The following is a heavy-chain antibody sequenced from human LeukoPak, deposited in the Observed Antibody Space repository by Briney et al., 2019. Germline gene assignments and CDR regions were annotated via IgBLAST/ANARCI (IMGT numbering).Heavy chain of an antibody. J-gene: IGHJ4*02. V-gene: IGHV3-48*04. CDR2: ISSSSSTI. Sequence: GALRLPCAASGFTFSSYSMNWVRQAPGKGLEWVSYISSSSSTIYYADSVKGRFTISRDNAKNSLYLQMDSLRAEDTAVYYCARDWTSGYWGQGTLVTVSS. CDR3: ARDWTSGY. CDR1: GFTFSSYS. D-gene: IGHD3/OR15-3a*01.